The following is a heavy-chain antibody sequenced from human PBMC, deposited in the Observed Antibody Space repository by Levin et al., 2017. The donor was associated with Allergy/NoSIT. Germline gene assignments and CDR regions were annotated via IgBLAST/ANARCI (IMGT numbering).Heavy chain of an antibody. CDR2: ISYDGSNK. CDR1: GFTFSSYG. Sequence: GESLKISCAASGFTFSSYGMHWVRQAPGKGLEWVAVISYDGSNKYYADSVKGRFTISRDNSKNTLYLQMNSLRAEDTAVYYCAKDGGPYSSSSPWGVFYYGMDVWGQGTTVTVSS. V-gene: IGHV3-30*18. CDR3: AKDGGPYSSSSPWGVFYYGMDV. D-gene: IGHD6-6*01. J-gene: IGHJ6*02.